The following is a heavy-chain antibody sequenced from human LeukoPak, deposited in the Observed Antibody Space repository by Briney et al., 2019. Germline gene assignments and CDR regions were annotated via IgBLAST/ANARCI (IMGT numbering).Heavy chain of an antibody. D-gene: IGHD6-13*01. CDR3: ARSGGSAAAGLGYYYGMDV. CDR2: IWYDGSNK. Sequence: GGSLRLSCAASGFTFSSYGMHWVRQAPGKGLEWVAVIWYDGSNKYYADSVKGRFTISRDNSKNTLYLQMNSLRAEDTAVYYCARSGGSAAAGLGYYYGMDVWAQGTTVTVSS. CDR1: GFTFSSYG. V-gene: IGHV3-33*01. J-gene: IGHJ6*02.